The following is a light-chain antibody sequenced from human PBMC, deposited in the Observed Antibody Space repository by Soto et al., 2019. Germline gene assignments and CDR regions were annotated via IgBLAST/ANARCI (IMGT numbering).Light chain of an antibody. Sequence: QSVLTQPASVSGSPGQSITISCTGTSSDVGGYNYVSWYQQHPGKAPKLMISDVSIRPSGVSYRFSGSKSGNTASLTISGLQAEDEADYYCASYTSSSTYVFGTGTKVTV. CDR3: ASYTSSSTYV. V-gene: IGLV2-14*03. CDR1: SSDVGGYNY. J-gene: IGLJ1*01. CDR2: DVS.